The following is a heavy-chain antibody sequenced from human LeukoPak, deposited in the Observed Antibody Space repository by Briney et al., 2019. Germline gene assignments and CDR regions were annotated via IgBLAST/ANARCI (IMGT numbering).Heavy chain of an antibody. CDR2: IYTSGST. V-gene: IGHV4-61*02. CDR3: ARDRRGYDRSSYYYYYYMDV. Sequence: PSQTLSLTCTVSGGSISSGSYYWSWLRQPAGKGLEWIGRIYTSGSTNYNPSLKSRVTISVDTSKNQFSLKLSSVTAADTAVYYCARDRRGYDRSSYYYYYYMDVWGKGTTVTVSS. CDR1: GGSISSGSYY. D-gene: IGHD5-12*01. J-gene: IGHJ6*03.